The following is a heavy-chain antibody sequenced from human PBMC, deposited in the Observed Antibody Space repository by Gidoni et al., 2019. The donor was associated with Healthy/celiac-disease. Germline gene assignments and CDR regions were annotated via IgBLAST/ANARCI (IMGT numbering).Heavy chain of an antibody. CDR1: GFTFDDYT. CDR2: ISWDGGST. Sequence: EVQLVESGGVVVQPGGSLRLSCAASGFTFDDYTMHWVRQAPGKGLEWVSLISWDGGSTYYADSVKGRFTISRDNSKNSLYLQMNSLRTEDTALYYCAKDSSGSHSHWFDPWGQGTLVTVSS. V-gene: IGHV3-43*01. CDR3: AKDSSGSHSHWFDP. D-gene: IGHD1-26*01. J-gene: IGHJ5*02.